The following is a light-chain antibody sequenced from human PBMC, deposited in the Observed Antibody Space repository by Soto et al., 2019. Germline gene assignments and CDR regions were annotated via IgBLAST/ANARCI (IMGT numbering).Light chain of an antibody. Sequence: IMLTQSPGTLSLSPGERATLSCRASQSVSSSYLAWYQEKPGQAPRLVIYGASSRATGIPDRFSGSGSGTDFTLTITRLEPEDFAVYYCQQYSRSLWTFGQGTKVDIK. CDR2: GAS. CDR3: QQYSRSLWT. V-gene: IGKV3-20*01. J-gene: IGKJ1*01. CDR1: QSVSSSY.